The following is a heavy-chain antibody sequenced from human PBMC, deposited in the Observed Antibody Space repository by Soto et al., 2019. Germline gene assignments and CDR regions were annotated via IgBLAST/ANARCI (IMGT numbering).Heavy chain of an antibody. D-gene: IGHD3-3*01. CDR3: AKDQQYYDFWSGYYTDPLYFDY. CDR1: GFTFSSYA. CDR2: ISGSGGST. V-gene: IGHV3-23*01. J-gene: IGHJ4*02. Sequence: GGSLRLSCAASGFTFSSYAMSWVRQAPGKGLEWVSAISGSGGSTYYADSVKGRFTISRDNSKNTLYLQMNSLRAEDTAVYYCAKDQQYYDFWSGYYTDPLYFDYWGQGTLVTAPQ.